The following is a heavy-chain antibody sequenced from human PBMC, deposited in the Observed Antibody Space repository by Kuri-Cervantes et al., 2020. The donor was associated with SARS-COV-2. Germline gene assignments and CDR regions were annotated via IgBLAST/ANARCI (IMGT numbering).Heavy chain of an antibody. CDR1: GFTFSSYG. J-gene: IGHJ1*01. CDR3: ARAQNCGGACLTGYFHQ. CDR2: ISYDGSNK. V-gene: IGHV3-30*06. Sequence: GGSLRLSCAASGFTFSSYGMHWVRQAPGKGLEWVAVISYDGSNKYYADSVKGRFTISRDNSKNTLYLQMNSLRAEDTAVYSWARAQNCGGACLTGYFHQWGQGTLVTVSS. D-gene: IGHD2-21*02.